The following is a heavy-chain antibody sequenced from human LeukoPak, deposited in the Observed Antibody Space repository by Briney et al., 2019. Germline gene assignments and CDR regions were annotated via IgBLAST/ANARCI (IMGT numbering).Heavy chain of an antibody. D-gene: IGHD4-11*01. V-gene: IGHV4-59*01. J-gene: IGHJ4*02. CDR1: GGSISSYY. CDR2: IYYSGST. CDR3: ATGYDYSNYGVDY. Sequence: SETLSLTCTVSGGSISSYYWSWIRQPPGKGLEWIGYIYYSGSTNYNPSLKSRVTISVDTSKNQFSLKLSSVTAADTAVYYCATGYDYSNYGVDYWGQGTLVTVSS.